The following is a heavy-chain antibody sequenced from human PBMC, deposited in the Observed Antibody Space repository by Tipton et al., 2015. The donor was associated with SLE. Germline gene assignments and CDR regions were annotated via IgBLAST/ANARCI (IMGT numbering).Heavy chain of an antibody. CDR1: GGSISSYY. J-gene: IGHJ5*02. Sequence: TLSLTCTVSGGSISSYYWSWIRQPPGKGLEWIGYIYYSGSTNYNPSLKSRVTISVDTSKNQFSLKLSSVTAADTAVYYCAKAAGCSSSWYCGGWFDPWGQGTLVTVSS. CDR3: AKAAGCSSSWYCGGWFDP. V-gene: IGHV4-59*01. CDR2: IYYSGST. D-gene: IGHD6-13*01.